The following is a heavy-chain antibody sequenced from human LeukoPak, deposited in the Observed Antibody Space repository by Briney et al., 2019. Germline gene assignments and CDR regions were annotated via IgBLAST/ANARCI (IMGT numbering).Heavy chain of an antibody. CDR3: ARASGPFDY. V-gene: IGHV3-66*01. J-gene: IGHJ4*02. CDR1: GYIVSGKY. CDR2: IYSGGST. Sequence: GGSLRLSCAVSGYIVSGKYMGWVRQAPGKGLEYVSVIYSGGSTYYIDSVKGRFTISRDNSKNTLYLQMNSLRAEDTAVYYCARASGPFDYWGQGTLVTVSS.